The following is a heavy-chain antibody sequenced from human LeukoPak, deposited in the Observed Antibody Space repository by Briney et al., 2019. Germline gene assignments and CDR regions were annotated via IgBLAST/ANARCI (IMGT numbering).Heavy chain of an antibody. D-gene: IGHD2-2*01. CDR3: ARVYCSSTSCYWDY. CDR2: INPNSGGT. CDR1: GYTFTGYY. V-gene: IGHV1-2*02. J-gene: IGHJ4*02. Sequence: ASVKVSCKASGYTFTGYYIHWVRQAPGQGLEWMGWINPNSGGTNYAQKFQGRVTMTRDTSISTAYMELSRLRSDDTAVYYCARVYCSSTSCYWDYWGQGNLVTVSS.